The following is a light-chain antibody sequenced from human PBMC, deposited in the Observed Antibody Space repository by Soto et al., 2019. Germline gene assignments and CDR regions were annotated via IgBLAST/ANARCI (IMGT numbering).Light chain of an antibody. J-gene: IGLJ1*01. CDR3: GSWDSSVSAYV. Sequence: VLTQPPSVSAAPGQKVTISCSGSSSNIGGNSVSWYQQLPGTAPKLLIYDDNKRPSGIPDRSSGSKSGTSATLGITGFQTGDEADYYCGSWDSSVSAYVFGTGTKVTVL. CDR1: SSNIGGNS. CDR2: DDN. V-gene: IGLV1-51*01.